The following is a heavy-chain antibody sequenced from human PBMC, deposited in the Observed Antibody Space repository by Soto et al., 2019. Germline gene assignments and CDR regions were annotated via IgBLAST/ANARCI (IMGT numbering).Heavy chain of an antibody. CDR2: ISHSGST. CDR3: ARARPFYDYGMDV. J-gene: IGHJ6*02. V-gene: IGHV4-34*01. CDR1: GGSFSDYY. Sequence: SETLSLTCAIYGGSFSDYYCSWIRQSPGKGLEWIGEISHSGSTNSTPSLKTRLSISLDTSMNLFSLKLTSVTPADSAVYYCARARPFYDYGMDVWGQGTTVTVSS.